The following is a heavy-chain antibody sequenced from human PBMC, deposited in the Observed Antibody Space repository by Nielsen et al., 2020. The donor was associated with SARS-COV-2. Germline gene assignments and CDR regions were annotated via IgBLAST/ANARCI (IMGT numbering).Heavy chain of an antibody. J-gene: IGHJ4*02. Sequence: GGSLRLSCAASGFTFSNFAMHWVRQAPGKGLEWMTIISYDGNEHYADSVKGRFTISRDNSKSTVFLQMNSLKLEDTAVYYCARETIDHTSSFVDYWGQGILVTVSS. CDR1: GFTFSNFA. CDR3: ARETIDHTSSFVDY. D-gene: IGHD6-6*01. CDR2: ISYDGNE. V-gene: IGHV3-30*04.